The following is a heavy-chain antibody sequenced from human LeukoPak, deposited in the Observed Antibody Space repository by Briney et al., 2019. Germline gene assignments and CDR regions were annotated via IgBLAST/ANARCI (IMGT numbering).Heavy chain of an antibody. Sequence: SVKVSCKASGGTFSSYAISWVRQAPGQGLEWMGGIIPIFGTANYAQKFQGRVTITADESTSTAYMELSSLRSEDTAVYYCARPRLTDDYSFDYWGQGTLVTVSS. CDR2: IIPIFGTA. D-gene: IGHD4-11*01. CDR1: GGTFSSYA. V-gene: IGHV1-69*13. J-gene: IGHJ4*02. CDR3: ARPRLTDDYSFDY.